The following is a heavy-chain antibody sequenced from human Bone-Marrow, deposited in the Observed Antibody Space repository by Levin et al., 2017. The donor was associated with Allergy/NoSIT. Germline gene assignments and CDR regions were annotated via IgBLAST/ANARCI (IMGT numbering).Heavy chain of an antibody. V-gene: IGHV3-48*02. D-gene: IGHD1-26*01. CDR3: ARDRGGSDSEIDL. CDR1: GFIFGSYS. J-gene: IGHJ5*02. Sequence: GGSLRLSCAASGFIFGSYSMNWVRQAPGKGLEWLSFITTGSNDVQYAGSVKGRFTISRDNAKNSLYLQMNSLRDEDTAVYYCARDRGGSDSEIDLWGQGTLVTVSS. CDR2: ITTGSNDV.